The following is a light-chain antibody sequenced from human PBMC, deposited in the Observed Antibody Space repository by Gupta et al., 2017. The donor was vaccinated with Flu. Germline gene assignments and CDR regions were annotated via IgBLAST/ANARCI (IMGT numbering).Light chain of an antibody. CDR1: RSLSSN. J-gene: IGKJ3*01. CDR3: QQYNSWPFT. V-gene: IGKV3-15*01. Sequence: EIVMTQSPATLSVSPGERATLSCRASRSLSSNLAWYQQKPGQAPRLLIYGASTRATGIPARFSGSGSGTEFTLTISSLQSEDFAVYYCQQYNSWPFTFGPGTKVDIK. CDR2: GAS.